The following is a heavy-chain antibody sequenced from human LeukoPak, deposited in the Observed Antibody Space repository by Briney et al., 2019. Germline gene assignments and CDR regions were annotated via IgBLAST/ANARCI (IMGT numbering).Heavy chain of an antibody. J-gene: IGHJ6*03. V-gene: IGHV3-74*01. CDR1: GFTFSSYW. Sequence: GSLRLSCAASGFTFSSYWMHWVRQAPGKGLVWVSRINSDGYSISYADSVKGRFTISRENAKNTLYLQMNSLRAEDTAVYYCAKVVGGSDCSGGSCYWVYYYYYMDVWGKGTTVTISS. CDR3: AKVVGGSDCSGGSCYWVYYYYYMDV. CDR2: INSDGYSI. D-gene: IGHD2-15*01.